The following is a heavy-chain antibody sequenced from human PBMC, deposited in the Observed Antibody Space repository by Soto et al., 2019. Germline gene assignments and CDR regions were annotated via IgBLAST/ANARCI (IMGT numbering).Heavy chain of an antibody. Sequence: QVQLVQSGAEVRKPGSSVKVSCRASGGTFSDFTVTWLRQAPGQGLEWMGGIIPILEATKYAQTFQDRVTFTAEESTSTVFMELSSLRSEDTAVYFCATSYCGNECQPNRAFYYFGWDVWGQGTTVTVSS. CDR3: ATSYCGNECQPNRAFYYFGWDV. V-gene: IGHV1-69*01. D-gene: IGHD2-21*01. CDR1: GGTFSDFT. CDR2: IIPILEAT. J-gene: IGHJ6*02.